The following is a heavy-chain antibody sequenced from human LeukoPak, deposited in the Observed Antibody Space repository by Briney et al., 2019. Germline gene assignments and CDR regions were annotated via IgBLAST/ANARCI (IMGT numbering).Heavy chain of an antibody. J-gene: IGHJ4*02. CDR1: GGSISSGDYY. Sequence: SETLSLTCTVSGGSISSGDYYWSWIRQHPGKGLGWIGYIHHSGSTYYNPSLKSRVTISVDTSKNQFSLKLSSVTAADTAVYYCAVKVIAAAGTHDYWGQGTLVTVSS. V-gene: IGHV4-31*03. CDR3: AVKVIAAAGTHDY. D-gene: IGHD6-13*01. CDR2: IHHSGST.